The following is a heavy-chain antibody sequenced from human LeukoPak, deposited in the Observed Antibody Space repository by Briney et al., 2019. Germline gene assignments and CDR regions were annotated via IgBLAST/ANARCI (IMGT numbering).Heavy chain of an antibody. CDR3: ASCSSSWYGDAFDI. J-gene: IGHJ3*02. CDR2: INPNSGGT. Sequence: ASVKVSCKASGYTFTGYNMHWVRQAPGQGLEWMGWINPNSGGTNYAQKFQGWVTMTRDTSISTAYMELSRLRSDDTAVYYCASCSSSWYGDAFDIWGQGTMVTVSS. CDR1: GYTFTGYN. D-gene: IGHD6-13*01. V-gene: IGHV1-2*04.